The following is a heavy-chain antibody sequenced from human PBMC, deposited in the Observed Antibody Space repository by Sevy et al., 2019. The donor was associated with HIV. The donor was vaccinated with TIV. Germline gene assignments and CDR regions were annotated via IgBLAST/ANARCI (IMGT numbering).Heavy chain of an antibody. J-gene: IGHJ6*02. CDR1: GFILSDYY. CDR3: ARDHVKDSELGDYYYYAMDV. CDR2: ISGNDDTI. Sequence: GGSLRLSCAASGFILSDYYMTWVRQAPGKGLEWVSYISGNDDTIYYADSVKGRFTISRDNTKNSLYLQMNSLRAEDTAVYYCARDHVKDSELGDYYYYAMDVWGQGTTVTVSS. D-gene: IGHD3-16*01. V-gene: IGHV3-11*01.